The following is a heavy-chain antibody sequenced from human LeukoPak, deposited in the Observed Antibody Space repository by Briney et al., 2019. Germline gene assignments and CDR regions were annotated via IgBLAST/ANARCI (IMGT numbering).Heavy chain of an antibody. V-gene: IGHV3-66*02. CDR2: IYSGGST. D-gene: IGHD6-13*01. CDR1: GFTVSSNY. Sequence: PGGSLRLSCAASGFTVSSNYMSWVRQAPGKGLEWVSVIYSGGSTYYADSVKGRFAISRDNSKNTLYLQMNSLRAEDTAVYYCARSPESGSSWYEDYYYYMDVWGKGTTVTVSS. CDR3: ARSPESGSSWYEDYYYYMDV. J-gene: IGHJ6*03.